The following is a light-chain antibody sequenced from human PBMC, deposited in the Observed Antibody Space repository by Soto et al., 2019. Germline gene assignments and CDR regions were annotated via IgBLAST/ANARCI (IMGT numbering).Light chain of an antibody. CDR1: QRISSY. Sequence: DIQMTPSPSSLSASVVDRVTITCRASQRISSYLNWYQRTPGKAPKLLIYDASSLQSGVPSRFSGSGYGTDFTLTIRSQQHDECATYDGQQRYSTSRAYGQGTKVEI. CDR2: DAS. CDR3: QQRYSTSRA. V-gene: IGKV1-39*01. J-gene: IGKJ1*01.